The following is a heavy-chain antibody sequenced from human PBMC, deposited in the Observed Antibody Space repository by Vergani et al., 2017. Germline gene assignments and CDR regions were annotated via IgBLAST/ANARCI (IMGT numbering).Heavy chain of an antibody. CDR3: ASTANWGMARDY. J-gene: IGHJ4*02. CDR1: GYTFTSYD. D-gene: IGHD7-27*01. CDR2: MNPNSGNT. Sequence: QVQLVQSGAEVKKPGASVKVSCKASGYTFTSYDINWVRQATGQGLEWMGWMNPNSGNTGYAQKFQGRVTMTRNTSIRTAYMELSSLRSEDTAVYYCASTANWGMARDYWGQGTLVTVSS. V-gene: IGHV1-8*01.